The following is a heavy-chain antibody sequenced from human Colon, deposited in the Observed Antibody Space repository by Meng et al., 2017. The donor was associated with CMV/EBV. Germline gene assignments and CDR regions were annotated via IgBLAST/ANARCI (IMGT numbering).Heavy chain of an antibody. CDR3: ARGSSWGRLDY. J-gene: IGHJ4*02. D-gene: IGHD7-27*01. Sequence: GESLKISCAASGFTFSSYTMNWVRQAPGKGLEWVSSIGSNSTYIQYAASVKGRFTIYRDNANDSLYLQMNSLRAEDTAVYYCARGSSWGRLDYWGQGTLVTVSS. CDR2: IGSNSTYI. V-gene: IGHV3-21*06. CDR1: GFTFSSYT.